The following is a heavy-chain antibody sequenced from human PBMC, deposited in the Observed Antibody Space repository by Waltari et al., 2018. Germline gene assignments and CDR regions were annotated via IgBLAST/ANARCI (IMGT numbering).Heavy chain of an antibody. Sequence: QVQLVQSGAEVKKPGASVKVSCKASGYTFTGYYMHWVRQAPGQGLEWMGWINPNSGGTNYAQKFQGWVTMTRDTSISTAYMELSRLRSDDTAVYYCARGHYDFWSGYYDHIYYGMDVWGQGP. J-gene: IGHJ6*02. CDR1: GYTFTGYY. V-gene: IGHV1-2*04. CDR3: ARGHYDFWSGYYDHIYYGMDV. D-gene: IGHD3-3*01. CDR2: INPNSGGT.